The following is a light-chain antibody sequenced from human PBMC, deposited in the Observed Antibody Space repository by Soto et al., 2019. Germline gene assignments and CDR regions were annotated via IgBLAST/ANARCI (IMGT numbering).Light chain of an antibody. CDR2: AAS. CDR3: HRYGNAPWT. V-gene: IGKV1-27*01. Sequence: DLQMTQSPSSLSASVGDRVTITCRASQDIGTSLAWVQQRPGKVPEILIYAASTLHAGAPSRFSGSGSGTDFTHTISSLQPEDVATDYCHRYGNAPWTFGQGTKVEIK. CDR1: QDIGTS. J-gene: IGKJ1*01.